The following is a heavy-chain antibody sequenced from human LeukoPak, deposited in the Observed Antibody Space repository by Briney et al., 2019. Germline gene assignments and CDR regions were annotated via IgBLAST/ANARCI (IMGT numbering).Heavy chain of an antibody. CDR1: GFTFSSYG. V-gene: IGHV3-30*18. D-gene: IGHD5-12*01. Sequence: GGSLRLSCAASGFTFSSYGMHWVHQAPGKGLEWVAVISYDGSNKYYADSVKGRFTISRDNSKNTLYLQMNSLRAEDTAVYYCAKELASVPLCFDYWGQGTLVTVSS. J-gene: IGHJ4*02. CDR2: ISYDGSNK. CDR3: AKELASVPLCFDY.